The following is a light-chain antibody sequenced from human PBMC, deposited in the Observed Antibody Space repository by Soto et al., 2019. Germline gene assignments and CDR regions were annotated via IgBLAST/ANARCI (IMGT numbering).Light chain of an antibody. CDR1: QSVLYSSNNKNY. V-gene: IGKV4-1*01. CDR3: QQYYSTPRLT. CDR2: WAS. J-gene: IGKJ4*01. Sequence: DIVMTQSPDSLAVSLGERATINCKSSQSVLYSSNNKNYLAWYQQKPGQPPKLLIYWASTRESGVPDRFSGSGYGTEFTLAISSLQAEDVADYYCQQYYSTPRLTFGGGPKVEIK.